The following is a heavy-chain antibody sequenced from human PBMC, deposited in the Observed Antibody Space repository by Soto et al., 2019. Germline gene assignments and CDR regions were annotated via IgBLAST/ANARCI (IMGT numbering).Heavy chain of an antibody. V-gene: IGHV4-34*01. CDR2: INHSGST. CDR3: ATSNWSHHDFGH. Sequence: VRLQQWGTGLLKSSETLSLTCAVHGGSFSGYYWSWLRQPPGKGLEWIGEINHSGSTNYNPSLKSRATISADTSNNQFSLKLTSITAADTGVYYWATSNWSHHDFGHWGQGTLVTVSS. D-gene: IGHD1-1*01. J-gene: IGHJ5*02. CDR1: GGSFSGYY.